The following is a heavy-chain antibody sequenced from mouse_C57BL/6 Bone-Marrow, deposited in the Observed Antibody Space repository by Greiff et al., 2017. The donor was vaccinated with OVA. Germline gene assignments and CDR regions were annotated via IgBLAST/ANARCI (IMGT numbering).Heavy chain of an antibody. CDR1: GFTFSSYG. D-gene: IGHD1-1*01. V-gene: IGHV5-6*01. CDR3: ARHGVVAYFDY. Sequence: DVQLVESGGDLVKPGGSLKLSCAASGFTFSSYGMSWVRQTPDKRLEWVATISSGGSYTYYPDSVKGRFTISRDNAKNTLYLQMSSLKSEDTAMYYCARHGVVAYFDYWGQGTTLTVSS. CDR2: ISSGGSYT. J-gene: IGHJ2*01.